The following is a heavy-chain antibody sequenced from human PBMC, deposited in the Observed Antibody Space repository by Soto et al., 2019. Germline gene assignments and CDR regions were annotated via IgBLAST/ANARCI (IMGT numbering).Heavy chain of an antibody. J-gene: IGHJ4*02. Sequence: SETLSLTCSVSGASLSSGYYYWAWIRQPPGRGLECIGTIHYSGRSYHNPSLENRVTTSVDTSKNQFSLKLTSVTAADTAVYYCARSGHLFDYWGQGTLVTVSS. CDR3: ARSGHLFDY. CDR2: IHYSGRS. CDR1: GASLSSGYYY. V-gene: IGHV4-39*01. D-gene: IGHD3-10*01.